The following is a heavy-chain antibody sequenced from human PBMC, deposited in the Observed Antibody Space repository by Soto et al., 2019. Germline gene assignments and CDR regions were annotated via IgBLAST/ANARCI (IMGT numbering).Heavy chain of an antibody. CDR2: INHSGST. CDR1: GGSFSGYY. J-gene: IGHJ3*02. CDR3: ARGECSSNYCFTRWALDI. V-gene: IGHV4-34*01. D-gene: IGHD2-2*01. Sequence: SETLSLTCAVYGGSFSGYYWTWIRQTPGKGLEWIGEINHSGSTNYKPSLKSRISMSADTSKKQFSLNLTSVTAADTAVYYCARGECSSNYCFTRWALDIWGQGTVVTVSS.